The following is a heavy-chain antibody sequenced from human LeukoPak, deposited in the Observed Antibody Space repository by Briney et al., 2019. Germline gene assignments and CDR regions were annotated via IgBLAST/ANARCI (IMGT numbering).Heavy chain of an antibody. D-gene: IGHD3-3*01. CDR2: IYDTGST. V-gene: IGHV4-39*01. J-gene: IGHJ4*02. CDR1: GGSIGSFY. CDR3: QSRFLEWLLDY. Sequence: PSETLSLTCTVSGGSIGSFYWGWIRQPPGKGLEWIGSIYDTGSTFYNPSLKSRVIISVDTSKNQFSLKLSSVTAADTAVYYCQSRFLEWLLDYWGQGTLVTVSS.